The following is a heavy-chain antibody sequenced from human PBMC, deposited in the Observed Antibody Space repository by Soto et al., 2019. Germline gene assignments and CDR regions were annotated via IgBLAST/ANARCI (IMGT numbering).Heavy chain of an antibody. CDR2: ISAYNGNT. J-gene: IGHJ5*02. CDR1: GYTFTSYG. Sequence: VASVKVSCKASGYTFTSYGISWVRQAPGQGLEWMGWISAYNGNTNYAQKLQGRVTMTTDTSTSTAYMELRSLRSDDTAVYYCARDRRQQLVRVWFDPWGQGTLVTVSS. D-gene: IGHD6-13*01. V-gene: IGHV1-18*01. CDR3: ARDRRQQLVRVWFDP.